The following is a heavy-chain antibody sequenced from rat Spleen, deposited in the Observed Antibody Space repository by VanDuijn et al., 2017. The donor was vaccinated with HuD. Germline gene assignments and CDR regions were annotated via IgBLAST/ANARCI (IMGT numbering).Heavy chain of an antibody. Sequence: EVQLVESDGGLTQPGRSLKLSCAASGFSFSDYYMAWVRQAPAKGLEWVASISIGGSNTYYRDSVKGRFTISRDNANSTLYLQMDSLRSEDTATYSCARLDGYYHYVMDAWGQGASVTVSS. V-gene: IGHV5-25*01. CDR2: ISIGGSNT. CDR1: GFSFSDYY. CDR3: ARLDGYYHYVMDA. D-gene: IGHD1-12*03. J-gene: IGHJ4*01.